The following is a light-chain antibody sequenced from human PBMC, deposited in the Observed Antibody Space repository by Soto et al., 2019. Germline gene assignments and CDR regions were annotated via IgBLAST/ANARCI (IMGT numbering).Light chain of an antibody. Sequence: DIVLTQSRGTLSLSPGERATLSCRASQSVSSSYLAWYQQKHGQAPRLLIYGASSRATGIPDRCSGSGSGADFTLTISRLEPEDFATYYCHHYNSYRWTVAQGTNV. CDR3: HHYNSYRWT. V-gene: IGKV3-20*01. J-gene: IGKJ1*01. CDR1: QSVSSSY. CDR2: GAS.